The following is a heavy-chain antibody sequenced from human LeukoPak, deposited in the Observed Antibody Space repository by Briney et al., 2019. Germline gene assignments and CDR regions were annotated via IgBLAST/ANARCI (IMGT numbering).Heavy chain of an antibody. CDR1: GYTFTDYY. D-gene: IGHD3-22*01. Sequence: ASVKVSCKASGYTFTDYYMHWVRQAPGQGLEWMVWINPNSGGKHFAQRFQGRVTMTRDTSISTAYMELSSLRSEDTAVYYCASNIVVMGYWGQGTLVTVSS. CDR3: ASNIVVMGY. J-gene: IGHJ4*02. CDR2: INPNSGGK. V-gene: IGHV1-2*02.